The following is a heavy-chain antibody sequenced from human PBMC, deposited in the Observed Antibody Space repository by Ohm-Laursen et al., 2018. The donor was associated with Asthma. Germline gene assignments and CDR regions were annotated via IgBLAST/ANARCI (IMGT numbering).Heavy chain of an antibody. V-gene: IGHV1-69*01. CDR1: GGTFSSYA. CDR2: INSVFATT. Sequence: ASSVKVSCKASGGTFSSYAISWVRQAPGQGLEWMGGINSVFATTDYGQKFRGRVTITADESTATVYMELSSLRSDDTALYYCGRKRGSCISSTCYSLDFWGQGTLITVSS. CDR3: GRKRGSCISSTCYSLDF. J-gene: IGHJ4*02. D-gene: IGHD2-15*01.